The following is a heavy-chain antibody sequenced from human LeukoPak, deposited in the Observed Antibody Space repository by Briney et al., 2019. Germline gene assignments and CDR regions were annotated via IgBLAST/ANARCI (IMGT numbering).Heavy chain of an antibody. D-gene: IGHD3-22*01. CDR3: ARGSDYGSGYYWRVLDY. Sequence: SETLSLTCTVSGGSISSSSYYWGWIRQPPGKGLEWIGSIYYSGSTYYNPSLKSRVTISVDTSKNQFSLNLSPVTAADTAVYYCARGSDYGSGYYWRVLDYWGQGILVTVSS. V-gene: IGHV4-39*07. J-gene: IGHJ4*02. CDR2: IYYSGST. CDR1: GGSISSSSYY.